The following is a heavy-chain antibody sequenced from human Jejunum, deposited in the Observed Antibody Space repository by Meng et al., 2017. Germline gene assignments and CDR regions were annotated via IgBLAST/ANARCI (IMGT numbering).Heavy chain of an antibody. CDR1: GGTNSSHY. J-gene: IGHJ4*02. V-gene: IGHV4-59*11. CDR2: MSCTGTT. Sequence: VQLWECGPGPVQPSESLSLRCTVSGGTNSSHYFSWIRQPPGKGLELIGDMSCTGTTNSNPYLKSRVTMSVDTSMNQFSLRLTYVTAADTAVYFCARVASSSAPFDYWGQGTLVTVSS. CDR3: ARVASSSAPFDY. D-gene: IGHD1-26*01.